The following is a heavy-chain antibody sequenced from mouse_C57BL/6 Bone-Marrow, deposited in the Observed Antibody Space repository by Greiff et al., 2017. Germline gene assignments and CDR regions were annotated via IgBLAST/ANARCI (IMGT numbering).Heavy chain of an antibody. V-gene: IGHV5-4*01. D-gene: IGHD1-1*01. CDR3: ARGGFITTVVGGY. Sequence: EVHLVESGGGLVQPGESLKLSCASSGFTFTSYAMSWVRQTPEKRLEWVATISDAGSTTYSPDHVKGRFTISRDSAKTNLSLQLSHLKSEDTAMYNGARGGFITTVVGGYWGQGTTLTVSS. CDR1: GFTFTSYA. J-gene: IGHJ2*01. CDR2: ISDAGSTT.